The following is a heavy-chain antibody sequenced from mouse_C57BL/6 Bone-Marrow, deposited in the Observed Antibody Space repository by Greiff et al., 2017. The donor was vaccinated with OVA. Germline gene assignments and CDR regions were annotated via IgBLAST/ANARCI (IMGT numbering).Heavy chain of an antibody. CDR2: IDPENGDT. D-gene: IGHD1-1*01. J-gene: IGHJ2*01. Sequence: VQLKQSGAELVRPGASVKLSCTASGFNIKDDYMHWVKQRPEQGLEWIGWIDPENGDTEYASKFQGKATITADTSSNTAYLQLSSLTSEDTAVYYCTTITTVLTPYYFDYWGQGTTLTVSS. CDR3: TTITTVLTPYYFDY. V-gene: IGHV14-4*01. CDR1: GFNIKDDY.